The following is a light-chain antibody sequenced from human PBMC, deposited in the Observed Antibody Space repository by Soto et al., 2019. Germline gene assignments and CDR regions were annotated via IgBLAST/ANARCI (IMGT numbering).Light chain of an antibody. CDR3: KSYAGSNTDV. CDR2: DVV. J-gene: IGLJ1*01. CDR1: PDDSGVYDF. V-gene: IGLV2-8*01. Sequence: TQATSASGCPGQSVTISCTRTPDDSGVYDFVSWYQHHPGKAPSLIIYDVVQRPSGVPDRFSGSKSGNTASLTVSVLQAADEADYFCKSYAGSNTDVFGSGTKVTVL.